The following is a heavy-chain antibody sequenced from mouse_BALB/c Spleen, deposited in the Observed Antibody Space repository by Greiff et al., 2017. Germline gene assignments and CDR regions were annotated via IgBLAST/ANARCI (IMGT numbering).Heavy chain of an antibody. D-gene: IGHD2-10*02. CDR3: TRPYGNHFYAMDY. J-gene: IGHJ4*01. Sequence: EVKLMESGGGLVQPGGSMKLSCVASGFTFSNYWMNWVRQSPEKGLEWVAEIRLKSNNYATHYAESVKGRFTISRDDSKSSVYLQMNNLRAEDTGIYYCTRPYGNHFYAMDYWGQGTSVTVSS. V-gene: IGHV6-6*02. CDR1: GFTFSNYW. CDR2: IRLKSNNYAT.